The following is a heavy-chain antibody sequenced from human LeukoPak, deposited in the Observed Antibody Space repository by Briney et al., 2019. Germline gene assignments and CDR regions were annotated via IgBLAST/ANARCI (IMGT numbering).Heavy chain of an antibody. CDR1: GFNFSSYS. J-gene: IGHJ4*01. CDR2: ISGNSRYI. D-gene: IGHD3-10*01. Sequence: GGSLRLSCAASGFNFSSYSLNWLRLTPGKGLERVSSISGNSRYIYYRDSVKGRFTVSRDNAKDSLFLQMNSLRAEDTAVYFCARDRYGARSYSEYWGQGTQVTVSS. V-gene: IGHV3-21*01. CDR3: ARDRYGARSYSEY.